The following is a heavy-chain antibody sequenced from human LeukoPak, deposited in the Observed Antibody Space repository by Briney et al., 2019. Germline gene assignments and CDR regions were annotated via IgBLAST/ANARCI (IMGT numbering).Heavy chain of an antibody. Sequence: PRGSLRLSCAASGFTFDDYGMSWVRHAPGKGLEWVSGINWNGGSTGYADSVKGRFTISRDNAKDSLYLQMNSLRAEDTALYYCARDKVRGVIDDWGQGTLVTVSS. CDR2: INWNGGST. CDR1: GFTFDDYG. D-gene: IGHD3-10*01. CDR3: ARDKVRGVIDD. V-gene: IGHV3-20*04. J-gene: IGHJ4*02.